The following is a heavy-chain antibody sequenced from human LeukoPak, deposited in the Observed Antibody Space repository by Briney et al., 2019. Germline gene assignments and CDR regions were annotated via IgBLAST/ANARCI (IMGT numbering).Heavy chain of an antibody. CDR1: GLTFSNYG. CDR3: AKYGAYDPYFDF. Sequence: GGSLRLSCAASGLTFSNYGMAWVRQAPGKGLEWVSSIIASGVPIYNAASVKGRFTISRDNSRNTLYLQLNSLSAEDTALYYCAKYGAYDPYFDFWGHGTLVTVSS. CDR2: IIASGVPI. J-gene: IGHJ4*01. D-gene: IGHD4-17*01. V-gene: IGHV3-23*01.